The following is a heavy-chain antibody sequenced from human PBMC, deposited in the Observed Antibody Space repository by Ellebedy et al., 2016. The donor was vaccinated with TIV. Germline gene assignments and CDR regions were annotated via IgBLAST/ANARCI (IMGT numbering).Heavy chain of an antibody. V-gene: IGHV3-23*01. D-gene: IGHD3-22*01. CDR3: AKVAGDSSGYYKYYFDY. CDR1: GFTFSGHY. CDR2: ITSSGDDI. Sequence: GGSLRLXCAASGFTFSGHYMDWVRQAPGKGLEWISYITSSGDDIYYADSVKGRFTISRDNSKNTLYLQMNSLRAEDTAVYYCAKVAGDSSGYYKYYFDYWGQGTLVTVSS. J-gene: IGHJ4*02.